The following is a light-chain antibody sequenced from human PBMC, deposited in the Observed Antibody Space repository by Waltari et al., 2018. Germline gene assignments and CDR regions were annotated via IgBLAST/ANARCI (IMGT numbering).Light chain of an antibody. CDR3: HSRDATGVGGS. J-gene: IGLJ2*01. CDR1: SLRRYY. V-gene: IGLV3-19*01. Sequence: SSELTQDPVVSVAMGQTVRITCQGDSLRRYYASWYQQRPGQAPILVMFDKNNRPSGVPDRVSGSSSDNSASLTITGAQAEDEASYYCHSRDATGVGGSFGGGTKLTVL. CDR2: DKN.